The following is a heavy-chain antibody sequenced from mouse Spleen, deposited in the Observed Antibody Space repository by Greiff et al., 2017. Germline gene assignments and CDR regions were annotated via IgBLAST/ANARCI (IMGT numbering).Heavy chain of an antibody. CDR3: ARSTVAPYAMDY. Sequence: QVHVKQSGAELAKPGASVKLSCKASGYTFTSYWMHWVKQRPGQGLEWIGYINPSSGYTKYNQKFKDKATLTADKSSSTAYMQLSSLTYEDSAVYYCARSTVAPYAMDYWGQGTSVTVSS. V-gene: IGHV1-7*01. CDR1: GYTFTSYW. J-gene: IGHJ4*01. D-gene: IGHD1-1*01. CDR2: INPSSGYT.